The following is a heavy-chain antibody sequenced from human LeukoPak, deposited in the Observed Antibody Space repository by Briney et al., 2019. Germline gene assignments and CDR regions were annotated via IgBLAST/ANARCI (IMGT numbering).Heavy chain of an antibody. V-gene: IGHV7-4-1*02. CDR1: GYSFNSQG. J-gene: IGHJ3*01. CDR3: VKEILRFDL. Sequence: ASVKVSCKAYGYSFNSQGMNWVRQDPGQGLEWMGWINTHSGNPTYAQGFTGRFVFSVDAPLSTAYLQITGLKAEDTATYYCVKEILRFDLWGQGTMVTVSS. CDR2: INTHSGNP.